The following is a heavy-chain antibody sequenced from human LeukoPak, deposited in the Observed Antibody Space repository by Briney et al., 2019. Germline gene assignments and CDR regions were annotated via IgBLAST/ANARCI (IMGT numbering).Heavy chain of an antibody. Sequence: SETLSLTCAVSGGSISSGGYSWSWIRQPPGKGLEWIGYIYHSGSTYYNPSLKSRVTISVDRSKNQFSLKLSSVTAADTAVYYCASVRGGYNFYYFDYWGQGTLVTVSS. CDR2: IYHSGST. CDR3: ASVRGGYNFYYFDY. D-gene: IGHD5-24*01. CDR1: GGSISSGGYS. J-gene: IGHJ4*02. V-gene: IGHV4-30-2*01.